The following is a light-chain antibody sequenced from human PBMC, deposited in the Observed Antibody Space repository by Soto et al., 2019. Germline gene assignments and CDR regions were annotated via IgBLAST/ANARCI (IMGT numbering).Light chain of an antibody. CDR2: DAS. Sequence: EIVLTQSPATLSLSPGERATLSCRASQSVNSYLAWYQQKPGQAPRLLIYDASNRATGIPARFSGSGSGTDFTLTISSLEPEDFAVYYCQQRSDWHPFTFGPGTKV. CDR1: QSVNSY. J-gene: IGKJ3*01. V-gene: IGKV3-11*01. CDR3: QQRSDWHPFT.